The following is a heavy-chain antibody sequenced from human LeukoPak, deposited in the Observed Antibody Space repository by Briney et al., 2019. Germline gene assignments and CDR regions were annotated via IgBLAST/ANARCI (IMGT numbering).Heavy chain of an antibody. Sequence: GGSLRLSCAASGFTFTTYWMSWVRQLPGKGLEWVANINQDGTEKYYVDSVEGRFTISRDNAKNSLYLQMNSLRAEDTAVYFCARDHPYYYDTSGYWHDYWGQGTLVTVSS. J-gene: IGHJ4*02. CDR3: ARDHPYYYDTSGYWHDY. CDR1: GFTFTTYW. V-gene: IGHV3-7*01. CDR2: INQDGTEK. D-gene: IGHD3-22*01.